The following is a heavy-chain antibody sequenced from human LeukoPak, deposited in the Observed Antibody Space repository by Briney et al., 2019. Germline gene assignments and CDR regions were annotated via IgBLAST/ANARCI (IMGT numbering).Heavy chain of an antibody. D-gene: IGHD6-19*01. J-gene: IGHJ6*02. V-gene: IGHV1-18*01. CDR2: ISAYNGNT. Sequence: ASVKVSCKASGYTFTSYGISWVRQAPGQGLEWMGWISAYNGNTNYAQKLQGRVTMTTDTSTSTAYMELRSLRSDDTAVYYCARDHIRAVAGTPYYYYGMDVWGQGTTVTVSS. CDR1: GYTFTSYG. CDR3: ARDHIRAVAGTPYYYYGMDV.